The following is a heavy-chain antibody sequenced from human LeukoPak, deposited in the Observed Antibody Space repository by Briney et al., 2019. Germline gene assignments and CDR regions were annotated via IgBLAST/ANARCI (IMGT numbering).Heavy chain of an antibody. J-gene: IGHJ3*02. V-gene: IGHV3-53*01. CDR2: IYSGGST. Sequence: GSLRLSCAASGFTVSSNYLSWVRQAPGKGLEWVSVIYSGGSTYYADSVKGRFTISRDNSKNTLYLQMNSLRAEDTAVYYCARDGVGAADDAFDIWGQGTMVTVSS. D-gene: IGHD1-26*01. CDR3: ARDGVGAADDAFDI. CDR1: GFTVSSNY.